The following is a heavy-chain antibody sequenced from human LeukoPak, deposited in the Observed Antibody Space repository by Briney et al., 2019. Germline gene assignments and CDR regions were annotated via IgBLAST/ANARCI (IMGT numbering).Heavy chain of an antibody. J-gene: IGHJ1*01. V-gene: IGHV3-21*01. CDR2: ISRRSRHV. CDR3: VRDLLGSGSTTAYLYH. D-gene: IGHD3-10*01. Sequence: GGSLRLSCAASGLTFSSYAMSWVRQAPGKGLEWVSSISRRSRHVYYAGSVKGRFTISRDDARNSLYLQMNSLRAEDMAVYFCVRDLLGSGSTTAYLYHWGQGTLVTVSS. CDR1: GLTFSSYA.